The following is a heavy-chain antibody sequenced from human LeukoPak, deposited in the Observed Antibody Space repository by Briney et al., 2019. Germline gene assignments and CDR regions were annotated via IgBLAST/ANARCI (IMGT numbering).Heavy chain of an antibody. Sequence: GGSLRLSCAASGFTFSSYAMSWVRQAPGKGLEWVSAISGSGGSTYYADSVKGRFTISRDNSKNTLYLQMNSLRAEDTAVYYCAKDSSSGWYPLFDYWGQGTLVTVSP. CDR2: ISGSGGST. D-gene: IGHD6-19*01. V-gene: IGHV3-23*01. CDR3: AKDSSSGWYPLFDY. J-gene: IGHJ4*02. CDR1: GFTFSSYA.